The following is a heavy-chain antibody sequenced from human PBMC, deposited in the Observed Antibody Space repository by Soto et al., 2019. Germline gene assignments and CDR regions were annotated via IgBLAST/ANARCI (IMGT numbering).Heavy chain of an antibody. CDR2: ISYNGRNK. D-gene: IGHD2-21*01. CDR1: GFTFSFYA. V-gene: IGHV3-30*04. CDR3: ARQARIGDRSQFYFDS. J-gene: IGHJ4*02. Sequence: QVQLVESGGDVVQPGRSLRLSCAASGFTFSFYAVHWVRQAPGKGLEWVAVISYNGRNKHYVDSVKGRFTIARDNSQDTLYLQRDSLRPDETAVYYCARQARIGDRSQFYFDSWGQGTLVPVSS.